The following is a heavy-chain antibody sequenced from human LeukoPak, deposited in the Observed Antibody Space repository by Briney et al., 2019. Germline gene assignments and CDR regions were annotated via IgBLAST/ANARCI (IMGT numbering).Heavy chain of an antibody. V-gene: IGHV3-20*04. CDR2: INWNGGST. CDR3: AREGATYYYDSSGYYWFDY. CDR1: GFTFDDYS. D-gene: IGHD3-22*01. Sequence: GGSLRLSCAASGFTFDDYSMSWVRQAPGKGLEWVSGINWNGGSTGYADSVKGRFTISRDNAKNSLYLQMNSLRAEDTALYYCAREGATYYYDSSGYYWFDYWGQGTLVTVSS. J-gene: IGHJ4*02.